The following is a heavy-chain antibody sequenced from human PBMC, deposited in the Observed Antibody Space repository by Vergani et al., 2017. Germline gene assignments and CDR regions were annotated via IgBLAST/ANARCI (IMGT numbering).Heavy chain of an antibody. J-gene: IGHJ3*02. CDR1: GGSISSGGYY. V-gene: IGHV4-31*03. D-gene: IGHD6-6*01. Sequence: QVQLQESGPGLVKPSQTLSLTCTVSGGSISSGGYYWSWIRQPPGEGLEWIGYIYYSGSTYYNPTLKSRVTISVDTSENQFSLKLGSVTAADTAVYYCARDFEYSYSFHSFDIWGQGTMVIVSS. CDR3: ARDFEYSYSFHSFDI. CDR2: IYYSGST.